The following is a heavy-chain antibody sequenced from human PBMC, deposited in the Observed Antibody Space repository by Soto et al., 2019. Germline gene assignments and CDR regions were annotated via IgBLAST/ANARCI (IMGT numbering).Heavy chain of an antibody. Sequence: QVQLQESGPGLVKPSETLSLTCTVSVGSVSSGSYYWSWLRQPPGKGLECIGYIYYSGSTNYNPPLKSRVTISVDTSKNQFSLKLSSVTAADTAVYYCARVSSSWGLVNYFDYWGQGTLVTVSS. CDR1: VGSVSSGSYY. J-gene: IGHJ4*02. CDR3: ARVSSSWGLVNYFDY. CDR2: IYYSGST. V-gene: IGHV4-61*01. D-gene: IGHD6-13*01.